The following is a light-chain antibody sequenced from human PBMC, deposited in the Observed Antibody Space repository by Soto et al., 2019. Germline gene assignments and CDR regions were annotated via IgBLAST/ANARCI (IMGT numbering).Light chain of an antibody. J-gene: IGKJ4*01. CDR1: QGIRND. CDR3: LQDYNYPLT. Sequence: IQMTQSPSSLSASVGHRFTITCRASQGIRNDLVWYQQKXGKAPKLLIYAASSLQSGVPSRFRGSGSGTDFTLTISSLQPEDFATYYCLQDYNYPLTFGGGTKVDIK. V-gene: IGKV1-6*01. CDR2: AAS.